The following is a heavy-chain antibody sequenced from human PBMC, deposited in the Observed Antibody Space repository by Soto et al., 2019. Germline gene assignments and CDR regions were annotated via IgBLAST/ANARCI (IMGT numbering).Heavy chain of an antibody. D-gene: IGHD3-10*01. CDR2: INQDGSEK. J-gene: IGHJ6*02. CDR3: ARTGEYGSGSYSYYYYAVDV. Sequence: GGSLRLSCAASGFTFSSYWMTWVRQAPGKGLEWVANINQDGSEKNSVDSVKGRFTISRDNAKSSLYLQMNSLRADDTAVYYCARTGEYGSGSYSYYYYAVDVWGQGTTVTVSS. V-gene: IGHV3-7*03. CDR1: GFTFSSYW.